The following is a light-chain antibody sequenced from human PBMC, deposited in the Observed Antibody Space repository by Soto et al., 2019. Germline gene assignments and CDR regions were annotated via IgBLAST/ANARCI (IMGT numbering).Light chain of an antibody. CDR1: QSVSSN. V-gene: IGKV3-15*01. J-gene: IGKJ1*01. CDR3: QQYHNWPPWT. Sequence: EIVMTQSPATLSVSPGERATLSCRASQSVSSNLAGYQQKPGQAPRLLIYGASTRATGIPARLSVSGSGKEFTLAIRRLQSEDFAVYYCQQYHNWPPWTCGQGTKVELK. CDR2: GAS.